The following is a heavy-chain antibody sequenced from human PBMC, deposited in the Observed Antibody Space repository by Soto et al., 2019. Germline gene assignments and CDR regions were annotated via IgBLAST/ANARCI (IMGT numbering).Heavy chain of an antibody. J-gene: IGHJ6*02. V-gene: IGHV4-30-4*01. CDR3: ARGGERYDILTGYFYYYYYGMDV. CDR1: GGSISSGDYY. D-gene: IGHD3-9*01. Sequence: SETLSLTCTVSGGSISSGDYYWSWIRQPPGKGLEWIGYIYYSGSTYYNPSLKSRVTISVDTSKNQISLKLSSVTAADTAVYYCARGGERYDILTGYFYYYYYGMDVWGQGTTVTVSS. CDR2: IYYSGST.